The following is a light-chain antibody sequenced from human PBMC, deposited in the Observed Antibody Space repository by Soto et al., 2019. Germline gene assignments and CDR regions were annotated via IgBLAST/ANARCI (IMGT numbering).Light chain of an antibody. J-gene: IGLJ1*01. Sequence: QSVLTQPASVSGSPGQSITISCTGTSSDVGSYNLVSWYQQHPGKAPKLMIFEGSKRPSGVSNRFSGSKSGNTASLTISGLQAEDEADYYCSSYLGSSRVFGTGTKLTVL. CDR3: SSYLGSSRV. V-gene: IGLV2-23*01. CDR2: EGS. CDR1: SSDVGSYNL.